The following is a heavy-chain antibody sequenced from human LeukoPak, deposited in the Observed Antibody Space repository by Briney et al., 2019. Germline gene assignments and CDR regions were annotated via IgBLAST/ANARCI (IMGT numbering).Heavy chain of an antibody. Sequence: HPGRSLRLSCAASGFTFSSYWMSWVRQAPGKGLEWVANIKQDGSEKYYVDSVKGRFTISRDNAKNSLYLQMNSLRAEDTAVYYCARDETYSSGWYEVPFDYWGQGTLVTVSS. CDR3: ARDETYSSGWYEVPFDY. CDR1: GFTFSSYW. CDR2: IKQDGSEK. V-gene: IGHV3-7*01. J-gene: IGHJ4*02. D-gene: IGHD6-19*01.